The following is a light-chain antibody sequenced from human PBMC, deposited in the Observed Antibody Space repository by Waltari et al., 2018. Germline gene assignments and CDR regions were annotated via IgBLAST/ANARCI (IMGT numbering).Light chain of an antibody. CDR2: AAS. V-gene: IGKV1-12*01. J-gene: IGKJ2*01. Sequence: DIQMIQSPSSVSASLGDRVTITCRASQDIGRWLAWYQHKPGRAPNLLIFAASSLQNGVPSRCSGSGSGTYFTLTINSLQPEDFATYYCQQTNTFPFTFGQGTKLEIK. CDR3: QQTNTFPFT. CDR1: QDIGRW.